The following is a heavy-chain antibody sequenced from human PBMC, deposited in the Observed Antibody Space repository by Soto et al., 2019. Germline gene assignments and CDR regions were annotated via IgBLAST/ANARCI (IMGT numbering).Heavy chain of an antibody. J-gene: IGHJ1*01. CDR2: IIPIFGTA. D-gene: IGHD6-13*01. Sequence: GASVKVSCKASGGTFSSYAISWVRQAPGQGLEWMGGIIPIFGTANYAQKFQGRVTITADESTSTAYMELSSLRSEDTAVYYCARGNSALVLFPSFQNWGQGTLVTVSS. CDR3: ARGNSALVLFPSFQN. V-gene: IGHV1-69*13. CDR1: GGTFSSYA.